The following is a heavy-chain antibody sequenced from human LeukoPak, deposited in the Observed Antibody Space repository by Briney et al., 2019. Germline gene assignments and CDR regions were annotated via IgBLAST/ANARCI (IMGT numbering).Heavy chain of an antibody. D-gene: IGHD2-2*01. Sequence: GGSLRLSCAASGFTVSSNYMSWVRQAPGKGLEWVSVIYSGGSTYYADSVKGRFTISRDNSKNTLYLQMNSLRAEDTAVYYCASPIVVPAANNDAFDIWGQGTMVTVSS. CDR1: GFTVSSNY. CDR2: IYSGGST. J-gene: IGHJ3*02. V-gene: IGHV3-66*01. CDR3: ASPIVVPAANNDAFDI.